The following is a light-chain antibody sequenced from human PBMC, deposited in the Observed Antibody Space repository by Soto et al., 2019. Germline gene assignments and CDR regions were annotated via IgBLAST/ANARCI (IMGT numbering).Light chain of an antibody. V-gene: IGKV3-15*01. CDR3: QQYGSSPRT. CDR2: GAS. Sequence: EIVMTQSPATLSVSPGERATLSCRASQSVSSNLAWYQQKPGQAPRLLIYGASTRATGIPARFSGSGSRTEFTLTISSLQSEDFAVYYCQQYGSSPRTFGQGTRLE. CDR1: QSVSSN. J-gene: IGKJ5*01.